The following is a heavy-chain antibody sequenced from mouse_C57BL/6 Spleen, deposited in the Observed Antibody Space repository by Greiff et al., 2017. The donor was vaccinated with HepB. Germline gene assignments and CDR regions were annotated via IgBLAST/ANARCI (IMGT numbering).Heavy chain of an antibody. J-gene: IGHJ1*03. D-gene: IGHD3-3*01. V-gene: IGHV1-15*01. CDR2: IDPETGGT. CDR1: GYTFTDYE. Sequence: QVQLQQSGAELVRPGASVTLSCKASGYTFTDYEMHWVKQTPVHGLEWIGAIDPETGGTAYNQKFKGKAILTADKSSSTAYMELRSLTSEASAVYYCTRGGDAWYFDVWGTGTTVTVSS. CDR3: TRGGDAWYFDV.